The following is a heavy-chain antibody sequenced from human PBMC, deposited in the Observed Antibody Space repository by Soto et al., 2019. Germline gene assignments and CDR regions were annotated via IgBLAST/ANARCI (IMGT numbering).Heavy chain of an antibody. J-gene: IGHJ6*02. CDR1: GFTFSSYA. CDR2: ISGSGGST. Sequence: GGSLRLSCAASGFTFSSYAMSWVRQAPGKGLEWVSAISGSGGSTYYADSVKGRFTISRDNSKNTLYLQMNSLRAEDTAVYYCAKGGSGYDPQYYYYGMDVWGQGTTVTVSS. CDR3: AKGGSGYDPQYYYYGMDV. D-gene: IGHD5-12*01. V-gene: IGHV3-23*01.